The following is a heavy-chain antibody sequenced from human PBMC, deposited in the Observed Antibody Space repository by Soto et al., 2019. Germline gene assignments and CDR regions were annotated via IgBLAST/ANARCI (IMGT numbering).Heavy chain of an antibody. D-gene: IGHD6-13*01. CDR2: IYYSGST. CDR1: GGSISSSSYY. J-gene: IGHJ6*02. V-gene: IGHV4-39*01. Sequence: SETLSLTCTVSGGSISSSSYYWGWIRQPPGKGLEWIGSIYYSGSTYYNPSLKSRVTISVDTSKNQFSLKLSSVTAADTAVYYCARRLEAAGRYYGMDVWGQGTTVTVSS. CDR3: ARRLEAAGRYYGMDV.